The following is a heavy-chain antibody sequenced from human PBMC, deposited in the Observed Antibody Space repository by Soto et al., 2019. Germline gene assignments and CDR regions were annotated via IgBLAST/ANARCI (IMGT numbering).Heavy chain of an antibody. J-gene: IGHJ6*02. V-gene: IGHV4-39*01. CDR3: APLSVSLSGPYGIHV. Sequence: PSETLSLTCIVSGGSISSSSYYWAWIRQPPGKGLEWIGSMYYSGSTYYNPSLKSRVTLSVDTSKNQFSVRLNSVTAADTAVYYCAPLSVSLSGPYGIHVWGQGTTVTVSS. CDR1: GGSISSSSYY. CDR2: MYYSGST. D-gene: IGHD2-15*01.